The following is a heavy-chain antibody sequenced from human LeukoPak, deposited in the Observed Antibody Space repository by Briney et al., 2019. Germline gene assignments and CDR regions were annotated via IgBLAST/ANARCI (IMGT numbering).Heavy chain of an antibody. CDR2: ISYDGSNK. J-gene: IGHJ3*02. V-gene: IGHV3-30-3*01. Sequence: PPGGSLRLSWAASGFTFSSYAMHWVRQAPGKGLEWVAVISYDGSNKYYADSVKGRFTISRDNSKNTLYLQMNSLRAEDTAVYYCARANLYYYDSSGSEAFDIWGQGTMVTVSS. CDR3: ARANLYYYDSSGSEAFDI. D-gene: IGHD3-22*01. CDR1: GFTFSSYA.